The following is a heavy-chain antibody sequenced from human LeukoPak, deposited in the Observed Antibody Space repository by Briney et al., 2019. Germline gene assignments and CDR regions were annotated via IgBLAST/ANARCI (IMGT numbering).Heavy chain of an antibody. CDR2: IWYDRSNK. V-gene: IGHV3-33*01. CDR1: GFTFRSHG. Sequence: PGTSLRLSCAASGFTFRSHGMHWVRQAPGKGLEWVAFIWYDRSNKYYTDSVKGRFTISRDNSKNTLYLQMNSLRAEDTAVYYCAGDRATSYFDYWGQGALVTISS. CDR3: AGDRATSYFDY. D-gene: IGHD1-26*01. J-gene: IGHJ4*02.